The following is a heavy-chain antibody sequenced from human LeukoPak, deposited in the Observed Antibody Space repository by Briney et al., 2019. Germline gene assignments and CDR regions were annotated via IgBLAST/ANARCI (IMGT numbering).Heavy chain of an antibody. D-gene: IGHD3-16*01. CDR1: GDSMSRYR. J-gene: IGHJ2*01. V-gene: IGHV4-59*01. Sequence: SETLSLTCLVSGDSMSRYRWSWIRQSPGKALEWIGSISYSVAPRYSPSLESRLLISVDRSENRVSLRLNSATAADSAVYYCAREMVGDSFFDLWGRGTLVTVSS. CDR3: AREMVGDSFFDL. CDR2: ISYSVAP.